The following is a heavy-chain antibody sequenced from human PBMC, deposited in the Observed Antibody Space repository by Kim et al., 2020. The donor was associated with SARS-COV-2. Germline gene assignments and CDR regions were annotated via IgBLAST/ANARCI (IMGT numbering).Heavy chain of an antibody. CDR2: ISAYNGNT. J-gene: IGHJ4*02. CDR3: ARGIAVAGVKWYYFDY. D-gene: IGHD6-19*01. Sequence: ASVKVSCKASGYTFTSYGISWVRQAPGQGLEWMGWISAYNGNTNYAQKLQGRVTMTTDTSTSTAYMELRSLRSDDTAVYYCARGIAVAGVKWYYFDYWGQGTLVTVSS. CDR1: GYTFTSYG. V-gene: IGHV1-18*01.